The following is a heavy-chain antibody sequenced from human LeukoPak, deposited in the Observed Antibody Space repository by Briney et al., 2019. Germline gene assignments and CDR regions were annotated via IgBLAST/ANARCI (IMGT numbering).Heavy chain of an antibody. CDR2: IIPILGIA. V-gene: IGHV1-69*04. D-gene: IGHD4-17*01. CDR1: GGTFSSYA. CDR3: HAGYGDISEKWFDP. Sequence: SVKVSCKASGGTFSSYAISWVRQAPGQGLEWMGRIIPILGIANYAQKFQGRVTITADKSTSTAYMELSSLRSEDTAVYYCHAGYGDISEKWFDPWGQGTLVTVSS. J-gene: IGHJ5*02.